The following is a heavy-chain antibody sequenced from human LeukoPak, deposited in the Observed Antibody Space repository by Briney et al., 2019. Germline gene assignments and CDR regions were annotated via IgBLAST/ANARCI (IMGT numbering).Heavy chain of an antibody. CDR3: ARGDVGATPARPIDY. D-gene: IGHD1-26*01. Sequence: PSEPLSLTCAVSGGSFSGYYWSWIRQPPGKGLEWIGEINHSGSTNYNPSLKSRVTISVDTSKNQFSLKLSSVTAADTAVYYCARGDVGATPARPIDYWGQGTLVTVSS. J-gene: IGHJ4*02. V-gene: IGHV4-34*01. CDR1: GGSFSGYY. CDR2: INHSGST.